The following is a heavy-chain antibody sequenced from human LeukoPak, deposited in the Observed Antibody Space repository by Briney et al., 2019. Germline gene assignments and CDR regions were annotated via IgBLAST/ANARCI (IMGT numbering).Heavy chain of an antibody. CDR3: ARERRRGYSYGYHGMDV. CDR1: GYTFTSYA. V-gene: IGHV1-3*01. CDR2: VNAGNGNT. J-gene: IGHJ6*02. Sequence: GASVKVSCKASGYTFTSYAMHWVRQAPAQRLEWMGWVNAGNGNTKYSQKFQGRVTITRDTSASTAYMELSSRRSEDTAVYYCARERRRGYSYGYHGMDVWGQGTTVTVSS. D-gene: IGHD5-18*01.